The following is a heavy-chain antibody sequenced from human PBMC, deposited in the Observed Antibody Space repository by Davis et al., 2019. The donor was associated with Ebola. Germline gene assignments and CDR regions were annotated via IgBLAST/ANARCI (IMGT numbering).Heavy chain of an antibody. CDR3: ARILCSSGRCSIYY. CDR1: GYTFTAYY. CDR2: INPNSGGT. V-gene: IGHV1-2*06. D-gene: IGHD2-15*01. Sequence: ASVKVSCKASGYTFTAYYMHWVRQAPGQGLEWMGRINPNSGGTNYAQKFQGRVTMTRNTSISTAYMELSNLRYEDTAVYYCARILCSSGRCSIYYWGQGTLVTVSS. J-gene: IGHJ4*02.